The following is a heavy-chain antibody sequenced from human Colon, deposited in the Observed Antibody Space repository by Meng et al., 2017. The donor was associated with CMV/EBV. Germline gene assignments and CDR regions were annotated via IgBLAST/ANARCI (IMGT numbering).Heavy chain of an antibody. V-gene: IGHV4-39*07. CDR1: GGSISSSSYY. CDR3: ARDLRFENWFDP. J-gene: IGHJ5*02. CDR2: IYYSGRT. Sequence: SETLSLTCTVPGGSISSSSYYWGWIRQPPGRGLEWIGSIYYSGRTYYNPSLKSRVTISVDTSKNQFSKKLSSVTATETAVYYCARDLRFENWFDPWGQGTLVTVSS. D-gene: IGHD5/OR15-5a*01.